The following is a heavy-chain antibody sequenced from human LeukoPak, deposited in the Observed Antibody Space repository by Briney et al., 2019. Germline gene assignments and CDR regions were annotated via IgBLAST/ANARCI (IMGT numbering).Heavy chain of an antibody. Sequence: GGSLRLSCAASGFTFRNYAMHWARQAPGKGLEWVAVISYEGSDKYYSDSVKGRFSISRDNSKDTLYLQMNSLRIEDTAVYYCARGDYYDSSGYYFPDAFDIWGQGTMVTVSS. CDR2: ISYEGSDK. J-gene: IGHJ3*02. D-gene: IGHD3-22*01. CDR3: ARGDYYDSSGYYFPDAFDI. CDR1: GFTFRNYA. V-gene: IGHV3-30-3*01.